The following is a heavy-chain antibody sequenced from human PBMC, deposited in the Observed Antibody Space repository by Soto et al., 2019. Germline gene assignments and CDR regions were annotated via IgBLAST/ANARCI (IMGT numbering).Heavy chain of an antibody. V-gene: IGHV3-11*05. Sequence: VGSLRLSCAASGFIFSDYHMSWVRQAPGRGLECVSYISGSSSYSNDADSVKGRFTISRDNAKNSLFLQMNSLRAEDTAVYYCARATRDSSGYWNYFDYWGQGTQVTSPQ. J-gene: IGHJ4*01. D-gene: IGHD3-22*01. CDR1: GFIFSDYH. CDR3: ARATRDSSGYWNYFDY. CDR2: ISGSSSYS.